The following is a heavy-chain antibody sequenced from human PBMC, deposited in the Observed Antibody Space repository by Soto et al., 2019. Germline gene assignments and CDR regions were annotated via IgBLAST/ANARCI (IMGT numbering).Heavy chain of an antibody. D-gene: IGHD3-22*01. CDR3: AMGGDYYDSSGYPQGFDY. J-gene: IGHJ4*02. Sequence: QVQLQESGPGLVKPSQTLSLTCTVSGGSISSGGYYWSWIRQHPGKGLEWVGYIAYSGSTYYNPSVKGRVSISVDTSKKQFSPELSSVTAADTAVYYCAMGGDYYDSSGYPQGFDYWGQGTLVTVSS. CDR2: IAYSGST. V-gene: IGHV4-31*03. CDR1: GGSISSGGYY.